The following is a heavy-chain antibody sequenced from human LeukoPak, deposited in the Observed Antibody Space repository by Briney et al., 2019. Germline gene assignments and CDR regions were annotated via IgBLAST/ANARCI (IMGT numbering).Heavy chain of an antibody. D-gene: IGHD2-15*01. Sequence: GGSLRLSCAASGFTFSSYSMNWVRQAPGKGLEWVSSISSSSSYIYYADSVKGRFTISRDNAKNSLYLQMNSLRAEDTAVYYCATASYCSGGSCYLLIDYWGQGTLVTVSS. CDR1: GFTFSSYS. J-gene: IGHJ4*02. CDR3: ATASYCSGGSCYLLIDY. V-gene: IGHV3-21*01. CDR2: ISSSSSYI.